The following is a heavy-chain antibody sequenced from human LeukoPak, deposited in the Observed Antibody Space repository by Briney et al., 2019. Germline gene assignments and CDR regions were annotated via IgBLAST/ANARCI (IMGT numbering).Heavy chain of an antibody. J-gene: IGHJ6*04. Sequence: GGSLRLSCAASGFIFSSYWMTWVRQAPGKGLEWVANIREDGGEKYYVDTVKGRFTIYRDNVKNSLYLQMNSLRAEDTAVYYCAELGITMIGGVWGKGTTVTISS. V-gene: IGHV3-7*01. D-gene: IGHD3-10*02. CDR1: GFIFSSYW. CDR3: AELGITMIGGV. CDR2: IREDGGEK.